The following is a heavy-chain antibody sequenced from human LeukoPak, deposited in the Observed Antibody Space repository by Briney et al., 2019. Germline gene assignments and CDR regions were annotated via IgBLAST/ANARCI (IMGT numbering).Heavy chain of an antibody. D-gene: IGHD2-2*01. CDR3: ARGGCRAPSCHVDY. Sequence: GGSLRLSCAASGFTFDDYGMSWVRQAPGKGLEWVSGINWNGGSTGYADSVKGRFTISRDNAKNSLYLQMNSLRAEDTALYYCARGGCRAPSCHVDYWGQGTLVTVSS. CDR2: INWNGGST. J-gene: IGHJ4*02. V-gene: IGHV3-20*04. CDR1: GFTFDDYG.